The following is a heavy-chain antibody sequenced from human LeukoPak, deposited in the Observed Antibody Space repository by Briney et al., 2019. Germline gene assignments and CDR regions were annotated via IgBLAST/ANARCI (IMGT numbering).Heavy chain of an antibody. J-gene: IGHJ4*02. D-gene: IGHD5-24*01. CDR3: ASQVPRDGYNYRYFDY. Sequence: GGSLRLSCAASGFTFSTYWMAWVRQAPGKGLEWVANIKQDGSEKYYVDSVKGRFTISRDHAKNSLYLQTNSLRAEDTAVYYCASQVPRDGYNYRYFDYWGQGTLVTVSS. CDR1: GFTFSTYW. CDR2: IKQDGSEK. V-gene: IGHV3-7*01.